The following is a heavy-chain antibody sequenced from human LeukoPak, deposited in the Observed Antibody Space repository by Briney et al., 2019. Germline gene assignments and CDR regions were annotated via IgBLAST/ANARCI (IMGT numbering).Heavy chain of an antibody. CDR2: MYYSGST. CDR3: ARQSGSYGVY. D-gene: IGHD1-26*01. Sequence: PSDTLSLTCAVSDYSISSSNWWGWIRQPPGNGLEWVGYMYYSGSTYYNPSLKSRVTMSVDTSKNQFSLKLSSVTAVDTAVYYCARQSGSYGVYWGQGTLVTVSS. CDR1: DYSISSSNW. V-gene: IGHV4-28*01. J-gene: IGHJ4*02.